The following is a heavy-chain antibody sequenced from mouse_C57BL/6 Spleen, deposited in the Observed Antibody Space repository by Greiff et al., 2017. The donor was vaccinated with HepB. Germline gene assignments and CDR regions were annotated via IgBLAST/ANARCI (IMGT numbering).Heavy chain of an antibody. CDR2: IHPSDSDT. J-gene: IGHJ3*01. D-gene: IGHD4-1*01. V-gene: IGHV1-74*01. CDR1: GYTFTSYW. Sequence: QVQLQQPGAELVKPGASVKVSCKASGYTFTSYWMHWVKQRPGQGLEWIGRIHPSDSDTNYNQKFKGKATLTVDKSSSTAYMQLSSLTSEDSAVYYCAIKEGYGGYWDAWFAYWGQGTLVTVSA. CDR3: AIKEGYGGYWDAWFAY.